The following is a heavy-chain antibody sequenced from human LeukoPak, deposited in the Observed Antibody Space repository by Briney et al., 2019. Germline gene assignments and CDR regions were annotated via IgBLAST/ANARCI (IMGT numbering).Heavy chain of an antibody. V-gene: IGHV3-7*01. D-gene: IGHD4-23*01. J-gene: IGHJ4*02. CDR2: INQDGIKK. CDR3: TTDINGGYFDY. Sequence: GGSLRLPCEASGITFSTYWMTWVRQAPGKGPEWVANINQDGIKKYYVDSVKGRFTISRHNAKNSLFLQMYSLRAEDTAIYYCTTDINGGYFDYWGQGTLVTVSS. CDR1: GITFSTYW.